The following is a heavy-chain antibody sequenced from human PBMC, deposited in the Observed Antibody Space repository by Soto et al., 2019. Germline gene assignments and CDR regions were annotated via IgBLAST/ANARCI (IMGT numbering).Heavy chain of an antibody. Sequence: GGSLRLSCAASGFTFSSYAMSWVRQAPGKGLEWVSAISGSGGSTYYADSVKGRFTISRDKSKNTLYLQMNSLRAEETAVYYCAKKRGDGSGSYYNEPDYYYYGMDVWGQGTTVTVSS. CDR1: GFTFSSYA. CDR2: ISGSGGST. V-gene: IGHV3-23*01. CDR3: AKKRGDGSGSYYNEPDYYYYGMDV. D-gene: IGHD3-10*01. J-gene: IGHJ6*02.